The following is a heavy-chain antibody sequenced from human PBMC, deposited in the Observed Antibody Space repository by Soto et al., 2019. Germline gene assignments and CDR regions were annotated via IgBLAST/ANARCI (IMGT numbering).Heavy chain of an antibody. CDR1: GFTFSSYA. CDR3: AKGNSDIVVVVADDIYYYYYYMDV. V-gene: IGHV3-23*01. CDR2: ISGSGGST. Sequence: GGSLRLSCAASGFTFSSYAMSWVRQAPGKGLEWVSAISGSGGSTYYADSVKGRFTISRDNSKNTLYLQMNSLRAEDTAVYYCAKGNSDIVVVVADDIYYYYYYMDVWGKGTTVTVSS. D-gene: IGHD2-15*01. J-gene: IGHJ6*03.